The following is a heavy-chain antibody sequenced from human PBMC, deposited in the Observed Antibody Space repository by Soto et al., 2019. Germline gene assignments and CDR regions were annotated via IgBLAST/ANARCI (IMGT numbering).Heavy chain of an antibody. CDR3: AKITGSNDYYYYYVMAV. CDR2: ISGSGGST. CDR1: GFTFSSYA. V-gene: IGHV3-23*01. D-gene: IGHD1-20*01. Sequence: GGSLRLSCAASGFTFSSYAMSWVRQAPGKGLEWVSAISGSGGSTYYADSVKGRFTISRDNSKNTLYLQMNSLRAEDTAVYYCAKITGSNDYYYYYVMAVGGKGTRVPVPS. J-gene: IGHJ6*04.